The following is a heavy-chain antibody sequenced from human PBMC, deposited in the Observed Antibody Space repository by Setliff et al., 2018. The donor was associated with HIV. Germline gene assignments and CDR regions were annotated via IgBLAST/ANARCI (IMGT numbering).Heavy chain of an antibody. Sequence: SETLSLTCTVSGGSLNSGTYYWGWVRQPPGKGLEWIGNVYYSGTTYYNPSLKSRVTISVDTSKNHFSLKLSSVTAADTAVYYCARGMGGSQVGGDAFDIWGQGTTVTVSS. D-gene: IGHD1-26*01. CDR3: ARGMGGSQVGGDAFDI. CDR1: GGSLNSGTYY. V-gene: IGHV4-39*02. CDR2: VYYSGTT. J-gene: IGHJ3*02.